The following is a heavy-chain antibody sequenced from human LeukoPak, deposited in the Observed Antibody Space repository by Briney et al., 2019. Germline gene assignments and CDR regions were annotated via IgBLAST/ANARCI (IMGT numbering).Heavy chain of an antibody. CDR1: GYTFTSYA. J-gene: IGHJ4*02. CDR2: INAGNGNT. CDR3: ARAARSGWYGGDY. D-gene: IGHD6-19*01. Sequence: ASVKVSCKASGYTFTSYAMHWVRQAPGQRLEWMGWINAGNGNTKYSQKFQGRVTITADESTSTAYMELSSLRSEDTAVYYCARAARSGWYGGDYWGQGTLVTVSS. V-gene: IGHV1-3*01.